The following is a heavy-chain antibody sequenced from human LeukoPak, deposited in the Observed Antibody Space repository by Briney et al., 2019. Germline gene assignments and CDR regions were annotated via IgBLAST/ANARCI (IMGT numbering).Heavy chain of an antibody. Sequence: GGSLRLSCAASGFTFSSYWMHWVRQAPGKGLVWVSRLNTDGSSTIYADSVKGRFTISRDNAKNTLYLQMSSLRAEDTAVYYCALRPLRVRGVYENHYFDYWGQGTLVTVSS. CDR2: LNTDGSST. CDR3: ALRPLRVRGVYENHYFDY. J-gene: IGHJ4*02. CDR1: GFTFSSYW. D-gene: IGHD3-10*01. V-gene: IGHV3-74*01.